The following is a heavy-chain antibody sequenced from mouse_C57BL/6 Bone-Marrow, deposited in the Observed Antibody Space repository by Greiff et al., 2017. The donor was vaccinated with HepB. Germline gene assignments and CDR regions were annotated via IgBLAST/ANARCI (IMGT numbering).Heavy chain of an antibody. CDR2: ISNLAYSI. CDR3: ARHRYYGSTGAMDY. CDR1: GFTFSDYG. J-gene: IGHJ4*01. Sequence: EVKLMESGGGLVQPGGSLKLSCAASGFTFSDYGMAGVRQAPRKGPEWVAFISNLAYSIYYADTVTGRFTISRENAKNTLYLEMSSLRSEDTAMYYCARHRYYGSTGAMDYWGQGTSVTVSS. D-gene: IGHD1-1*01. V-gene: IGHV5-15*01.